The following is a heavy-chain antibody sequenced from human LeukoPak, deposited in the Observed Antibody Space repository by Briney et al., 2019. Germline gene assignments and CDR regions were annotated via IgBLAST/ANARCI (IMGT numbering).Heavy chain of an antibody. CDR2: VSLAGQT. CDR3: SRESGAFCPFGY. J-gene: IGHJ4*02. Sequence: SGTLSLTCDGSGGSISNTNWWSWVRQPPGQGLEWIGEVSLAGQTNYTPSLNGRVTMSLDESSNQLSLKLTSVTAADTAIYYCSRESGAFCPFGYWGQGTLVIVPS. V-gene: IGHV4-4*02. D-gene: IGHD1-26*01. CDR1: GGSISNTNW.